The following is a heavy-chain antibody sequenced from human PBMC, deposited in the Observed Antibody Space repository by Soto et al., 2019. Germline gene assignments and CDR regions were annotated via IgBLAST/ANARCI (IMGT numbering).Heavy chain of an antibody. V-gene: IGHV1-3*01. CDR2: INGGNGIT. D-gene: IGHD2-8*01. CDR3: ARGGCTNGVCYYFDY. J-gene: IGHJ4*02. Sequence: GTSVKVSCKASGYTFTSYAIHWVRQDPGQRLEWMGLINGGNGITKFSQKFQGRVTMTRDTSTSTVYMELSSLRSEDTAVYYCARGGCTNGVCYYFDYWGQGTLVTVSS. CDR1: GYTFTSYA.